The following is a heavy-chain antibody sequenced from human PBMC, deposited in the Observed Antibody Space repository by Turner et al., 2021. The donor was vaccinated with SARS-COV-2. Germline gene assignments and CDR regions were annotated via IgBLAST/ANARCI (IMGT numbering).Heavy chain of an antibody. D-gene: IGHD5-18*01. CDR2: ISSNGGST. V-gene: IGHV3-64*01. CDR1: GFTFSSYA. CDR3: ARDSLGYSYGYLDY. Sequence: EVQLVESGGGLVQPGGSLRLPCAASGFTFSSYARHWVRQAPGKGLEYVSAISSNGGSTYYANSVKGRFTISRDNSKNTLYLQMGSLRAEDMAVYYCARDSLGYSYGYLDYCGQGTLGTVSS. J-gene: IGHJ4*02.